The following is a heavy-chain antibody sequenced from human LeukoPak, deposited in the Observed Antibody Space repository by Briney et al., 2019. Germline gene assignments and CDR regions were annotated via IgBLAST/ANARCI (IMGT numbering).Heavy chain of an antibody. J-gene: IGHJ4*02. D-gene: IGHD5-18*01. CDR1: GGSISSGSYY. V-gene: IGHV4-61*02. CDR2: IYTSGST. Sequence: TSETLSLTCTVSGGSISSGSYYWSWIRQPAGKGLEWIGRIYTSGSTNYNPPLKSRVTISVDTSKNQFSLKLSSVTAADTAVYYCAREGYSYGYFVDYWGQGTLVTVSS. CDR3: AREGYSYGYFVDY.